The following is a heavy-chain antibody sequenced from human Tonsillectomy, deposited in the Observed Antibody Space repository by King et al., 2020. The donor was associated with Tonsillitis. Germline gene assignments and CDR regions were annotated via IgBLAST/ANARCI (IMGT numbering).Heavy chain of an antibody. Sequence: VQMVESGAEVKKPGSSVKVSCKASGGTFSSYAISWVRQAPGQGLERMGGIIPIFGTANYAQKFQGRVTITADKSTSTAYMELSSLRSEDTAVYYCARENRWMVRGVIIYYYYYMDVWGKGTTVTVSS. CDR1: GGTFSSYA. J-gene: IGHJ6*03. V-gene: IGHV1-69*06. D-gene: IGHD3-10*01. CDR2: IIPIFGTA. CDR3: ARENRWMVRGVIIYYYYYMDV.